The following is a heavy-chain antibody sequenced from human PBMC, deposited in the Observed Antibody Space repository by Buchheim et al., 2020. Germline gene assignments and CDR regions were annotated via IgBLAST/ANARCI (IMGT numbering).Heavy chain of an antibody. CDR3: ASLKGRTGTGYGMDV. CDR1: GFTFSSFE. D-gene: IGHD1-1*01. CDR2: ISSSGSTK. J-gene: IGHJ6*02. V-gene: IGHV3-48*03. Sequence: EVQLVESGGGLVLPGGSLRLSCAVAGFTFSSFEMNWVRQAPGKGLEWVSYISSSGSTKYYADSVKDRFTISRDNAENSMYLQMNSLRVEDTAAYYCASLKGRTGTGYGMDVWGQGTT.